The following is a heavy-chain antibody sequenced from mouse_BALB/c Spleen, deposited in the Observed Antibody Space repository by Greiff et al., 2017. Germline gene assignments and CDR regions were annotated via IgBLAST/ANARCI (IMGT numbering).Heavy chain of an antibody. V-gene: IGHV5-17*02. CDR2: ISSGSSTI. J-gene: IGHJ2*01. CDR1: GFTFSSFG. Sequence: EVKVVESGGGLVQPGGSRKLSCAASGFTFSSFGMHWVRQAPEKGLEWVAYISSGSSTIYYADTVKGRFTISRDNPKNTLFLQMTSLRSEDTAMYYCARSPIYDGYYFDYWGQGTTLTVSS. CDR3: ARSPIYDGYYFDY. D-gene: IGHD2-3*01.